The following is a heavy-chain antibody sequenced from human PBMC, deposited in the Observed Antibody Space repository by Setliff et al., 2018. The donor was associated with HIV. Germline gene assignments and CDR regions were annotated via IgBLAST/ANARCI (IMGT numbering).Heavy chain of an antibody. CDR1: GHTFTNYD. CDR2: MNPNSGVS. D-gene: IGHD3-10*01. Sequence: ASVKVSCKPSGHTFTNYDIHWMRRATGQGLEWMGWMNPNSGVSGYALKFHDRVTMTRDTSITTAYMELSSLTSEDAAVYYCARGKGVGGVIITGGLDVWGQGTTVTVSS. J-gene: IGHJ6*02. V-gene: IGHV1-8*01. CDR3: ARGKGVGGVIITGGLDV.